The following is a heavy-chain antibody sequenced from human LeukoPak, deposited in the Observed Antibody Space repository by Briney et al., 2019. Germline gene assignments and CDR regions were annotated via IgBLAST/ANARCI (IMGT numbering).Heavy chain of an antibody. D-gene: IGHD5-24*01. CDR2: IYHSGST. CDR3: ASRVGDGYEKKPGAFDI. J-gene: IGHJ3*02. V-gene: IGHV4-38-2*02. CDR1: GYSISSGYY. Sequence: PSETLSLTCTVSGYSISSGYYWGWIRQPPGKGLEWIGSIYHSGSTYYNPSLKSRVTISVDTSKNQFSLKLSSVTAADTAVYYCASRVGDGYEKKPGAFDIWGQGTMVTVSS.